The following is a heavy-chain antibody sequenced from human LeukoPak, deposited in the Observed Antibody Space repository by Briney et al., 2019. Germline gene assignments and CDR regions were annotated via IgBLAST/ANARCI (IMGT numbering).Heavy chain of an antibody. CDR2: ISTHNGNT. V-gene: IGHV1-18*01. CDR3: ARGASYVILTGYSYFDY. Sequence: ASVKVSCKASGYTFTSYGISWVRQAPGQGLEWMGWISTHNGNTNYAQKFRGRVTMTTDTSTSTAYMELRSLRSDDTAVYYCARGASYVILTGYSYFDYWGQGTLVTVSS. J-gene: IGHJ4*02. CDR1: GYTFTSYG. D-gene: IGHD3-9*01.